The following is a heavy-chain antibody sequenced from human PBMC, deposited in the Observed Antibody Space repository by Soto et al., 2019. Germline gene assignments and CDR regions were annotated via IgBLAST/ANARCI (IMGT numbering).Heavy chain of an antibody. CDR2: INHSGST. Sequence: PSETLSLTCAVYGGSFSGYYWSWIRQPPGKGLEWIGEINHSGSTNYNPSLKSRVTISVDTSKNQFSLKLSSVTAADTAVYYCARGVTGTPNWFDPWGQGTLVTVSS. J-gene: IGHJ5*02. V-gene: IGHV4-34*01. D-gene: IGHD1-20*01. CDR1: GGSFSGYY. CDR3: ARGVTGTPNWFDP.